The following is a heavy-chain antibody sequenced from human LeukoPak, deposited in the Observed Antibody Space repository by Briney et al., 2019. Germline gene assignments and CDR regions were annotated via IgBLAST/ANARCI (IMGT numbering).Heavy chain of an antibody. D-gene: IGHD4-11*01. Sequence: GGSLRLSCAASGFTFSSYWMSWVRQAPGKGLEWVANIKQDGSERYYVDSVKGRFTISRDNAKNSLYLQMNSLRAEDTAVYYCARDLSSNGYLQYYFDYWGQGTLVTVSS. J-gene: IGHJ4*02. CDR1: GFTFSSYW. CDR2: IKQDGSER. CDR3: ARDLSSNGYLQYYFDY. V-gene: IGHV3-7*01.